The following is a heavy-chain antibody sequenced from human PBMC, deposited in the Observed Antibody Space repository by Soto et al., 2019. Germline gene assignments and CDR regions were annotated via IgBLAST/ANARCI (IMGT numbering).Heavy chain of an antibody. V-gene: IGHV4-4*02. Sequence: SETLSLTCTVSGGSIRSSNWWSWVRQPPGKGLEWIGEIYHSGSTNYNPSLESRVTISVDKSKNQFSLKLSSLTAADTAVYYCAKDIYYFDYWGQGTLVTVSS. J-gene: IGHJ4*02. D-gene: IGHD2-21*01. CDR1: GGSIRSSNW. CDR2: IYHSGST. CDR3: AKDIYYFDY.